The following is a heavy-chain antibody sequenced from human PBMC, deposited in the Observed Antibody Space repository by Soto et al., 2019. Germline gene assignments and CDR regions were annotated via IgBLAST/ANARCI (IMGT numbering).Heavy chain of an antibody. J-gene: IGHJ4*02. V-gene: IGHV3-15*07. CDR3: TTGLRFLEWLLWDY. D-gene: IGHD3-3*01. CDR1: GFTFSNAW. CDR2: IKSKTDGGTT. Sequence: GGSLRLSCAASGFTFSNAWMNWVRQAPGKGLEWVGRIKSKTDGGTTDYAAPVKGRFTISRDDSKNTLYLQMNSLKTEDTAVYYCTTGLRFLEWLLWDYWGQGTLVTVSS.